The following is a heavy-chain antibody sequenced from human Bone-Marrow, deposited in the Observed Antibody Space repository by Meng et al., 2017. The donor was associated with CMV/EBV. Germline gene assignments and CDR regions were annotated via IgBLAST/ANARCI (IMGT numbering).Heavy chain of an antibody. Sequence: GGSLRLSCAASGFTVSSNYMSWVRQAPGKGLEWVAVISYDGSNKYYADSVKGRFTISRDNSKNTLYLQMNSLRAEDTAVYYCARDALEASNAFDIWGQGTMVTVSS. CDR2: ISYDGSNK. V-gene: IGHV3-30*03. CDR1: GFTVSSNY. J-gene: IGHJ3*02. CDR3: ARDALEASNAFDI.